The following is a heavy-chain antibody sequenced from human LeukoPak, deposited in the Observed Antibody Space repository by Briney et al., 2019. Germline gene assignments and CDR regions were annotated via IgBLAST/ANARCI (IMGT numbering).Heavy chain of an antibody. Sequence: SETLSLTCAVYGGSFSGYYWSWIRQPPGKGLEWIGEINHSGSTNYNPSLKSRVTISVDTSKNQFSLKLSSVTAADTAVYYCARPRYCSSTSCYGGVALDIWGQGTMVTVSS. V-gene: IGHV4-34*01. CDR2: INHSGST. D-gene: IGHD2-2*01. CDR1: GGSFSGYY. J-gene: IGHJ3*02. CDR3: ARPRYCSSTSCYGGVALDI.